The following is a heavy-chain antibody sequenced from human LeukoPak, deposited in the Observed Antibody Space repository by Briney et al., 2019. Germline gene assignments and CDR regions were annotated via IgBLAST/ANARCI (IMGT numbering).Heavy chain of an antibody. J-gene: IGHJ5*02. V-gene: IGHV3-21*04. D-gene: IGHD3-9*01. CDR3: AKDLRYYDILTGP. CDR1: GFTFSSYS. Sequence: GGSLRLSCAASGFTFSSYSMNWVRQAPGKGLEWVSSISSSSSYIYYADSVKGRFTISRDNAKNSLYLQMNSLRAEDTAVYYCAKDLRYYDILTGPWGQGTLVTVSS. CDR2: ISSSSSYI.